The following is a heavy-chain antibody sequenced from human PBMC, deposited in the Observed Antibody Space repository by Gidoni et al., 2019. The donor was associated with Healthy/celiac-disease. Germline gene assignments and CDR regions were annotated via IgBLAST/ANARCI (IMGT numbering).Heavy chain of an antibody. Sequence: QVQLVQSGAEVKKPGASVKVSCKASGYTFTGYYMHWVRQAPGQGLEWMGWINPNSGGTNYAQKFQGRVTMTRDTSISTAYMELSRLRSDDTAVYYCARAPDIVVVVAATGDAFDIWGQGTMVTVSS. V-gene: IGHV1-2*02. D-gene: IGHD2-15*01. CDR2: INPNSGGT. CDR1: GYTFTGYY. CDR3: ARAPDIVVVVAATGDAFDI. J-gene: IGHJ3*02.